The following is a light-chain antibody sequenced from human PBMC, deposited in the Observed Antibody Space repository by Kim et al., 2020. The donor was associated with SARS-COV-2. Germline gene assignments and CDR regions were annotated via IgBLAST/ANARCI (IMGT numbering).Light chain of an antibody. CDR2: GAS. V-gene: IGKV3-15*01. CDR3: QQYFRWPLT. CDR1: QSVSSN. Sequence: EIVMTQSPATLSVSPGERATLSCRASQSVSSNLAWYQQKPGQAPRLLIYGASTRATGFPARFSGSGSGTEFTLTISSLQSEDFAVYYCQQYFRWPLTFGGVTKVDIK. J-gene: IGKJ4*01.